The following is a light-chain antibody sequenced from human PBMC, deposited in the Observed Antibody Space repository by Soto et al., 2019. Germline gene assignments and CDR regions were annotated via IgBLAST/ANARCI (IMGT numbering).Light chain of an antibody. Sequence: QSALTQPVSVSGSPGQSVTISCTGTSSDVGYYNLVAWYQQHPGKAPKVLIYEVYKRPSGVSDRFSGPKSGNTASLTISGLQAEDEADYYCCSYAGVRGAVFGGGTQLTVL. CDR1: SSDVGYYNL. V-gene: IGLV2-23*02. CDR2: EVY. CDR3: CSYAGVRGAV. J-gene: IGLJ7*01.